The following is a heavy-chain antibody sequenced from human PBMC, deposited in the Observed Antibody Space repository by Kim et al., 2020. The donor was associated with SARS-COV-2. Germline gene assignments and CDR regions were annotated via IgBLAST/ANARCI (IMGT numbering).Heavy chain of an antibody. CDR3: ARVTDTAGHYYYYGMDV. CDR1: GGTFSSYA. Sequence: SVKVSCKASGGTFSSYAISWVRQAPGQGLEWMGGIIPIFGTANYAQKFQGRVTITADESTSTAYMELSSLRSEDTAVYYCARVTDTAGHYYYYGMDVWGQGTTVTVSS. D-gene: IGHD5-18*01. CDR2: IIPIFGTA. J-gene: IGHJ6*02. V-gene: IGHV1-69*13.